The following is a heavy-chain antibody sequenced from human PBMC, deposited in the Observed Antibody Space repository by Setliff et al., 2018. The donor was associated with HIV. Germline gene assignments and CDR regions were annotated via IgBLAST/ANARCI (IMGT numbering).Heavy chain of an antibody. Sequence: ASVKVSCKASGYTFTNYDINWVRQAPGQGLEWMAIINPSGGSASYAQKFQGRVTITRDTSTSTVYMELSGLRSDDTAVYYCARDGLLAAAGLGDFDYWGQGTLVTVSS. D-gene: IGHD6-13*01. CDR1: GYTFTNYD. V-gene: IGHV1-46*01. CDR3: ARDGLLAAAGLGDFDY. CDR2: INPSGGSA. J-gene: IGHJ4*02.